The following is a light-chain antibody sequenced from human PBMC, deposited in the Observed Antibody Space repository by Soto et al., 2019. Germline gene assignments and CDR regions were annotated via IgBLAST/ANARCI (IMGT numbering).Light chain of an antibody. CDR3: QHGYSPLLT. Sequence: DIQMTQSPSSLSASVGDRVTITCRASQSIASFLNWLQLKPGKAPKVLFYGASTLQSGVPSRFSGSGSGTGFTPAISTLQPEDSGLYLCQHGYSPLLTFGGGTRVEIK. CDR2: GAS. J-gene: IGKJ4*01. CDR1: QSIASF. V-gene: IGKV1-39*01.